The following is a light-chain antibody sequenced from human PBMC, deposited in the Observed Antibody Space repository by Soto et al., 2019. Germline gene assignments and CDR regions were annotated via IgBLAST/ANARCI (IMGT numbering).Light chain of an antibody. Sequence: DIQMTQSPSTLSASVGDRVTITCRASQSISSWLAWYQQKPGKAPKLLIYKASSLESGVPSRFSGSGSGTEFTLTFSSLQPDDFATYYCQQYNSFPTFGQGTKVEIK. V-gene: IGKV1-5*03. CDR2: KAS. J-gene: IGKJ1*01. CDR3: QQYNSFPT. CDR1: QSISSW.